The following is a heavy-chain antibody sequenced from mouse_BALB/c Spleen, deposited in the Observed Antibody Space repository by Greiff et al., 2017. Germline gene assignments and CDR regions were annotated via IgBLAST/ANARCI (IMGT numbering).Heavy chain of an antibody. Sequence: VQLQQSGPELVKPGASVKISCKASGYTFTDYNMHWVKQSHGKSLEWIGYIYPYNGGTGYNQKFKSKATLTVDNSSSTAYMELRSLTSEDSAVYYCAREITTGFAYWGQGTLVTVSA. CDR3: AREITTGFAY. V-gene: IGHV1S29*02. J-gene: IGHJ3*01. CDR2: IYPYNGGT. D-gene: IGHD2-4*01. CDR1: GYTFTDYN.